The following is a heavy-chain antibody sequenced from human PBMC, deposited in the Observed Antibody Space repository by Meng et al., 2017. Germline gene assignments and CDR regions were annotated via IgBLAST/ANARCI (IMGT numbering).Heavy chain of an antibody. CDR2: ISHSGTT. Sequence: QLQVQEWGSGPLTPFDNPSLPCAVYGVSFSGYLWTGIRQPPGRGLEWIGEISHSGTTNYNPSLTSRVTISLDTSKSQFSLKLTSVTGADTAVYFCARGVRSKIQQLIPGRPTYVDLWSQGNLVTVSS. CDR3: ARGVRSKIQQLIPGRPTYVDL. V-gene: IGHV4-34*01. CDR1: GVSFSGYL. J-gene: IGHJ4*02. D-gene: IGHD6-13*01.